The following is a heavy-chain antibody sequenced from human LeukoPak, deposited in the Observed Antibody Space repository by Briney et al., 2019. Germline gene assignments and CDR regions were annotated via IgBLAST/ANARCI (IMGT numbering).Heavy chain of an antibody. D-gene: IGHD2-15*01. V-gene: IGHV1-69*01. CDR1: GGIFSRYA. CDR3: ARDRVVGLGLDNAFDI. Sequence: GSSVKVSCKASGGIFSRYAISWVRQAPGQGLEWMVGIIPIFGTANYAQKFQGRVTITADESTSTAYMELSSLRSEDTAVYFCARDRVVGLGLDNAFDIWGQGTVVTVSS. CDR2: IIPIFGTA. J-gene: IGHJ3*02.